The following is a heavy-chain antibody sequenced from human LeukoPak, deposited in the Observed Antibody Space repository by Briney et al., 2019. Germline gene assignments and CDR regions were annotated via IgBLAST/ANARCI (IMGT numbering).Heavy chain of an antibody. CDR3: ARSLRSGFVDY. J-gene: IGHJ4*02. CDR2: VHNSGRT. Sequence: PSETLSLTCTVSGGSISSHYCSWIRQPPGKGVEWIGYVHNSGRTNYNPSLKGRVTISVDSSKNQFSLKLSSVTAADTAVYFCARSLRSGFVDYWGQGTRVTVSS. D-gene: IGHD3-22*01. V-gene: IGHV4-59*11. CDR1: GGSISSHY.